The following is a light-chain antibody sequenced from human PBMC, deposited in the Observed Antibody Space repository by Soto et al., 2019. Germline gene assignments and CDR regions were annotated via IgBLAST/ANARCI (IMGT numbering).Light chain of an antibody. V-gene: IGKV3-20*01. CDR3: QQYETSRVLT. CDR1: QSVSSSY. Sequence: EIVLTQSPDPMSLSPGERATLSCRAVQSVSSSYLAWYQQKPGQAPRLLIYGTSSRATGIPTRFSGSGSGTDFTLSITRLGPEDFAVYYCQQYETSRVLTFGQGAKVDIK. CDR2: GTS. J-gene: IGKJ1*01.